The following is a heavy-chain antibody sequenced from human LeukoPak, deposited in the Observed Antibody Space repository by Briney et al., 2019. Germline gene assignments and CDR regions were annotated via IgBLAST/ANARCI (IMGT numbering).Heavy chain of an antibody. CDR3: AKDIGHLQAFDI. J-gene: IGHJ3*02. CDR2: ISWNSGSI. Sequence: GGSLRLSCAASGFTFDDYAMPWVRQAPGKGLEWVSGISWNSGSIGYADSVKGRFTISRDNAKNSLYLQMNSLRAEDTALYYCAKDIGHLQAFDIWGQGTMVTVSS. CDR1: GFTFDDYA. V-gene: IGHV3-9*01. D-gene: IGHD4-4*01.